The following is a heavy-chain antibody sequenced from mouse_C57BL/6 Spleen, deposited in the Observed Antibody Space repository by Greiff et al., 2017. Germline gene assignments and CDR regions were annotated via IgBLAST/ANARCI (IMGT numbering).Heavy chain of an antibody. CDR2: IDPSDSYT. D-gene: IGHD1-1*01. Sequence: QVQLQQPGAELVMPGASVKLSCKASGYTFTSYWMHWVKQRPGQGLEWIGEIDPSDSYTNYNQKFKGKSTLTVDKSSSTAYMQLSSLTSEDSAVYYCAITTVVKSYFDYWGQGTTLTVSS. CDR1: GYTFTSYW. J-gene: IGHJ2*01. V-gene: IGHV1-69*01. CDR3: AITTVVKSYFDY.